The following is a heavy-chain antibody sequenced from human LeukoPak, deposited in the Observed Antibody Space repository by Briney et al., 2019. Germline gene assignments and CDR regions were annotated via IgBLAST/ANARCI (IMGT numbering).Heavy chain of an antibody. CDR2: IYYSGST. D-gene: IGHD2-2*02. V-gene: IGHV4-39*01. Sequence: PSETLSLTCTVSGGSISSSSYHWGWIRQPPGKGLEWIVSIYYSGSTYYNPSLKGRVTISVDTSKNQFSLKLSSVTAADTAVYYCARHGPVKYQLLDRSWCWAFDIWGQGTMVTVSS. J-gene: IGHJ3*02. CDR1: GGSISSSSYH. CDR3: ARHGPVKYQLLDRSWCWAFDI.